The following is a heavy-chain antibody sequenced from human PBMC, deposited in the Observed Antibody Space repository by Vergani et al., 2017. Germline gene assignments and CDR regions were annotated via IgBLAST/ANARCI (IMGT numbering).Heavy chain of an antibody. CDR1: GFTFSSYS. CDR3: ARAGPRICVTGGSCYGRDAFDI. Sequence: EVQLVESGGGLVKPGGSLRLSCAASGFTFSSYSMNWVRQAPGKGLEGVSSISSSSSYIYYADYVKGRFTISRDNAKNSLYLQMNSLRAEDTAVYYCARAGPRICVTGGSCYGRDAFDIWGQGTMVTVSS. CDR2: ISSSSSYI. D-gene: IGHD2-15*01. J-gene: IGHJ3*02. V-gene: IGHV3-21*01.